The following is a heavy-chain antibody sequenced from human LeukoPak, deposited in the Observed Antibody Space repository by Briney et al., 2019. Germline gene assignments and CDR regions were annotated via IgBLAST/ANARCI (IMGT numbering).Heavy chain of an antibody. Sequence: SETLSLTCTVSGGSISSYYWSWIRQPPGKGLEWLGYTYYSGSTNYNPSLKSRVTISVETSKNQFSLRLTSVTAADTAVYYCARGGQLSFRGGIFDYWGQGTLVTVSS. CDR2: TYYSGST. CDR1: GGSISSYY. D-gene: IGHD5-18*01. V-gene: IGHV4-59*01. CDR3: ARGGQLSFRGGIFDY. J-gene: IGHJ4*02.